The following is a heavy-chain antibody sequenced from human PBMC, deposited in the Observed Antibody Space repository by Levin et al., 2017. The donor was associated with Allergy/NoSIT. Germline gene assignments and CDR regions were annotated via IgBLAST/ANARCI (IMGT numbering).Heavy chain of an antibody. CDR2: ISSSGSTI. D-gene: IGHD4-17*01. V-gene: IGHV3-11*01. J-gene: IGHJ4*02. CDR3: ARTDYGVPFDY. CDR1: GFTFSDYY. Sequence: GESLKISCAASGFTFSDYYMSWIRQAPGKGLEWVSYISSSGSTIYYADSVKGRFTISRDNAKNSLYLQMNSLRAEDTAVYYCARTDYGVPFDYWGQGTLVTVSS.